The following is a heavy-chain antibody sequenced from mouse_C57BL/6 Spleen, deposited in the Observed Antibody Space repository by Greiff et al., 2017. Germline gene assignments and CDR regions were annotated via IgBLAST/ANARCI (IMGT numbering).Heavy chain of an antibody. CDR1: GYTFTSYT. V-gene: IGHV1-4*01. CDR3: ANYYGSSPFAY. Sequence: VQRVESGAELARPGASVKMSCKASGYTFTSYTMHWVKQRPGQGLEWIGYINPSSGYTKYNQKFKDKATLTADKSSSTAYMQLSSLTSEDSAVYYCANYYGSSPFAYWGQGTLVTVSA. CDR2: INPSSGYT. D-gene: IGHD1-1*01. J-gene: IGHJ3*01.